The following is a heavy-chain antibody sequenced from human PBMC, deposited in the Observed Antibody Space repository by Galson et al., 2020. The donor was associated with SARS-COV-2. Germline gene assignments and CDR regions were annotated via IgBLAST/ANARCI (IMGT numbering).Heavy chain of an antibody. CDR1: GFTFDDYS. Sequence: SLKIPCAAPGFTFDDYSMHWVRQAPGKGLEWVSGISWNSGSIGYADSVKGRFTISRDNAKNSLYLQMNSLRAEDTALYYCAKDIGSWYGGGAFDIWGQGTMVTVSS. CDR3: AKDIGSWYGGGAFDI. D-gene: IGHD6-13*01. J-gene: IGHJ3*02. V-gene: IGHV3-9*01. CDR2: ISWNSGSI.